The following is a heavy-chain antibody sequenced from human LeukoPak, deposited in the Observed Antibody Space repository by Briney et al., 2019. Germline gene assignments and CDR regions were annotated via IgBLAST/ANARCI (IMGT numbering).Heavy chain of an antibody. V-gene: IGHV3-48*03. CDR3: ARASITMVRGEDYGMDV. D-gene: IGHD3-10*01. J-gene: IGHJ6*04. Sequence: PGGGLRLSCVASGCIYSRYEMNGVRQAPAKGGEWVSYISSSGSTIYYADSVKGRFTISRDNAKNSLYMQMNSLRAEDTAVYYCARASITMVRGEDYGMDVCGKGTTVTVSS. CDR1: GCIYSRYE. CDR2: ISSSGSTI.